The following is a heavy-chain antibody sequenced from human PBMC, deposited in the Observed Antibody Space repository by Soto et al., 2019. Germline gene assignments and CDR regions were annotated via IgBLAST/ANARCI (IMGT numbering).Heavy chain of an antibody. J-gene: IGHJ6*02. CDR2: IYYSGST. Sequence: PSETLSLTCTVSGGSISSGDYYWSWIRQPPGKGLEWIGYIYYSGSTYYNPSLKSRVTISVDTSKNQFSLKLSSVTAADTAVYYCARESFIFGVVTKRAYGMDVWGQGTTVTVSS. V-gene: IGHV4-30-4*01. CDR3: ARESFIFGVVTKRAYGMDV. D-gene: IGHD3-3*02. CDR1: GGSISSGDYY.